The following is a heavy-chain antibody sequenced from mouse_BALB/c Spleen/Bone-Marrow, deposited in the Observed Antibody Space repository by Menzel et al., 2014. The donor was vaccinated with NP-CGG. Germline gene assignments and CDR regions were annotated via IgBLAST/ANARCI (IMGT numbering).Heavy chain of an antibody. Sequence: EVMLVESGGGLVQPGGSRKLSCAASGFTFSSFGMHWVRQAPEKGLEWVAYISSGSSTIYYTDTVKGRFTISRDNPKNTLFLQMTSLRSEDTAMYYCARSPYDYAAMDYWDQGTSVTVSS. CDR3: ARSPYDYAAMDY. CDR2: ISSGSSTI. V-gene: IGHV5-17*02. D-gene: IGHD2-4*01. CDR1: GFTFSSFG. J-gene: IGHJ4*01.